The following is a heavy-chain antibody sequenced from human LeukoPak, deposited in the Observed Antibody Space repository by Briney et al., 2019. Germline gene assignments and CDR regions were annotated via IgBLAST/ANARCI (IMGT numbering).Heavy chain of an antibody. Sequence: PGGSLRLSCAASGFTFSTYAMIWVRQAPGKGLEWVSAISGSGEDTYYADSVRGRFTISRDNSENSLSLQMNRLRAEDTAVYHCARLSGTSGTSSRVLHYWGQGTLVNVSS. J-gene: IGHJ4*02. CDR2: ISGSGEDT. CDR1: GFTFSTYA. CDR3: ARLSGTSGTSSRVLHY. D-gene: IGHD1-1*01. V-gene: IGHV3-23*01.